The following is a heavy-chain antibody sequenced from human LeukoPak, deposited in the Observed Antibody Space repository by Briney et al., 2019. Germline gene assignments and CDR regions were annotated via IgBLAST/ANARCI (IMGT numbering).Heavy chain of an antibody. CDR2: IYHSGNT. CDR1: GYSISTGYY. V-gene: IGHV4-38-2*01. D-gene: IGHD2-2*01. Sequence: SETLSLTCAVSGYSISTGYYWAWIRQPPGKGLEWIGSIYHSGNTYYSPSLKSRVTISVDTSKNQFSLKLSSVTAADTAVYYCARLTPPAIVPTARGYYFDYWGQGTLVTVSS. J-gene: IGHJ4*02. CDR3: ARLTPPAIVPTARGYYFDY.